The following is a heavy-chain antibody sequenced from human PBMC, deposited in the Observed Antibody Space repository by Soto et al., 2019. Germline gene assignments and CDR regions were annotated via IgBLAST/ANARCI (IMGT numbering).Heavy chain of an antibody. CDR1: VFTFSSYG. D-gene: IGHD3-22*01. V-gene: IGHV3-30*18. CDR2: ISYDGSNK. CDR3: AKDDSSGYSLRGGYFDY. J-gene: IGHJ4*02. Sequence: QVQLVESGGGVVQPGRSLRLSCAASVFTFSSYGMHWVRQAPGKGLEWVAVISYDGSNKYYADSVKGRFTIARDNSKNKLYLQMNSLRAEDTAVYYCAKDDSSGYSLRGGYFDYWGQGSRVTVSS.